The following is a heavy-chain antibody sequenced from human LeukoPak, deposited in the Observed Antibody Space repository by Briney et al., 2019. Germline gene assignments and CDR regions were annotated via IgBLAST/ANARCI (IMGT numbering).Heavy chain of an antibody. CDR1: GGSISSGGYY. Sequence: SETLSLTCTVSGGSISSGGYYWSWIRQHPGKGLEWIGYIYYSGSTYYNPSLKSRVTISVDTSKNQFSLKLSSVTAADTAEYYCASLRYGSGSYYSWGQGTLVTVSS. V-gene: IGHV4-31*03. CDR3: ASLRYGSGSYYS. D-gene: IGHD3-10*01. CDR2: IYYSGST. J-gene: IGHJ4*02.